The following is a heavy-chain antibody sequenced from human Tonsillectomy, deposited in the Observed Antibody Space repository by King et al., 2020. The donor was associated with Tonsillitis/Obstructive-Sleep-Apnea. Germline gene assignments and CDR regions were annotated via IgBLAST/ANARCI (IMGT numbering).Heavy chain of an antibody. D-gene: IGHD6-13*01. CDR2: ISYDGSSK. V-gene: IGHV3-30*04. CDR3: TREVAAAGQDYYYHGLDV. Sequence: VQLVESEGGVVQPGRSLRLSCAASGFAFSYHAIHWVRQAPGKGLEWVAFISYDGSSKYYADSLKGRITISRDNSKNTLYLQMNRLRPEDTAVYYCTREVAAAGQDYYYHGLDVWGQGTTVTVSS. J-gene: IGHJ6*02. CDR1: GFAFSYHA.